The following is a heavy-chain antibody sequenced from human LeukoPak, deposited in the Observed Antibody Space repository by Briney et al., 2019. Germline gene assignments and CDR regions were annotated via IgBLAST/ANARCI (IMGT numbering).Heavy chain of an antibody. D-gene: IGHD1-1*01. J-gene: IGHJ4*02. Sequence: PGGSLRLSYAASGFTFSSYRMNWVRQAPGKGLEWVSSISTGSSNIYYADSVKGRFTISRDNAKNSLYLQMNSLRAEDTAVYYCARTLDYYFDYWGQGTLVTVSS. CDR1: GFTFSSYR. CDR2: ISTGSSNI. V-gene: IGHV3-21*01. CDR3: ARTLDYYFDY.